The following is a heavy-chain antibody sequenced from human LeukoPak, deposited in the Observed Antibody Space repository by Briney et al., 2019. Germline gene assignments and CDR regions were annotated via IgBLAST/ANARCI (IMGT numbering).Heavy chain of an antibody. CDR2: ISGSGAST. CDR3: AKVARSNPPRLYYFDY. Sequence: GGSLRLSCAPSRFTFSSYAMSWVRQAPGKGLEWVSAISGSGASTYYADSVKGRFTISRDNSKNTLYLQMNSLRAEDTAVYYCAKVARSNPPRLYYFDYWGQGTLVTVSS. J-gene: IGHJ4*02. CDR1: RFTFSSYA. D-gene: IGHD2/OR15-2a*01. V-gene: IGHV3-23*01.